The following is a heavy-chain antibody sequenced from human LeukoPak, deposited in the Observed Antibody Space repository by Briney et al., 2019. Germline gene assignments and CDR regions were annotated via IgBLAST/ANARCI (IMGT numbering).Heavy chain of an antibody. CDR2: ISSSSSYI. D-gene: IGHD6-13*01. V-gene: IGHV3-21*01. CDR1: GFTFNDAW. CDR3: ARGGISSWYVDY. Sequence: GGSLRLSCAASGFTFNDAWMNWVRQAPGKGLEWVSSISSSSSYIYYADSVKGRFTISRDNAKNSLYLQMNSLRAEDTAVYYCARGGISSWYVDYWGQGTLVTVSS. J-gene: IGHJ4*02.